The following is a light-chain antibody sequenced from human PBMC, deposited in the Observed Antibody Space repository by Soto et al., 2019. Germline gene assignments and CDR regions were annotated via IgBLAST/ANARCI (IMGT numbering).Light chain of an antibody. Sequence: DIQMTQSPSSVSASVGDRVTITCRASQSISNWLAWFQQKPGEAPRLLIYAASSLHSGVPSRFTGSGSGTDFTLTISGLQPEDFAPYYCQQGTSFPLTFGGGTKVEIK. CDR1: QSISNW. V-gene: IGKV1-12*01. CDR3: QQGTSFPLT. J-gene: IGKJ4*01. CDR2: AAS.